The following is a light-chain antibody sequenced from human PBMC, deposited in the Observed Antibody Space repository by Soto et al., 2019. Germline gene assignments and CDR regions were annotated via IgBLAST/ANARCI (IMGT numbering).Light chain of an antibody. CDR1: SGHSSYA. CDR2: VNSDGSH. J-gene: IGLJ2*01. Sequence: QPVLTQSPSASASLGASVKLTCTLSSGHSSYAIAWHQQQPGKGPRYLMKVNSDGSHNKGDGIPDRFSGSSSGAERSLTTSRLQSEDEADYYCQTWGTGIQVFGGGTKLTVL. V-gene: IGLV4-69*01. CDR3: QTWGTGIQV.